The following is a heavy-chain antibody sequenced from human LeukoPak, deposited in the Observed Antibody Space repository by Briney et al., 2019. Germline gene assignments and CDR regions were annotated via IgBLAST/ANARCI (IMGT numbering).Heavy chain of an antibody. CDR3: AKDHSSSWYVAYDY. CDR2: ISGSGGST. J-gene: IGHJ4*02. V-gene: IGHV3-23*01. Sequence: GGSLRLSCAASGFTFSSYAMSWVRQAPGKGLEWVSAISGSGGSTYYADSVKGRFTISRDNSKNTLYLQMNSLRAEDTAVYYCAKDHSSSWYVAYDYWGQGTLVTVSS. CDR1: GFTFSSYA. D-gene: IGHD6-13*01.